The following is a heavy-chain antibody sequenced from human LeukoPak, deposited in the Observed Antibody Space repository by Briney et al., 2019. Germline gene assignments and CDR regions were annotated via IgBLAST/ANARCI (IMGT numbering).Heavy chain of an antibody. CDR3: ASVSCSASCYKRYNWFDP. CDR2: IYYSGST. D-gene: IGHD2-2*02. Sequence: PSETLSHTCTVSGGSISSSSYYWGWIRQPPGKGQEWIGSIYYSGSTYYNPSLKSRVTLSVDTSNNQFSLKLSSVTAADTAVYYCASVSCSASCYKRYNWFDPWGQGTLVTVSS. J-gene: IGHJ5*02. V-gene: IGHV4-39*01. CDR1: GGSISSSSYY.